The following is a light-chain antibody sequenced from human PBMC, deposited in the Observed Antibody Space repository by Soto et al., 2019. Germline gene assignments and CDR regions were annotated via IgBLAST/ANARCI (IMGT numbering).Light chain of an antibody. CDR1: QSVSNNF. CDR3: QQHGSSPFT. Sequence: EIVLTQSPGTLSLSPGERATLSCRASQSVSNNFLAWHQQKPGQGPRLLIYGASSRAGGIPDRFRGSGSGTDFTLTIAGLEPEDFAVYYCQQHGSSPFTFGPGTKVDIK. V-gene: IGKV3-20*01. CDR2: GAS. J-gene: IGKJ3*01.